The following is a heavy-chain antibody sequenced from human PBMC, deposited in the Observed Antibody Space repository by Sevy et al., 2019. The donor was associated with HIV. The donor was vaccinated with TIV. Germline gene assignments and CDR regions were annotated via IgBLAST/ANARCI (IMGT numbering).Heavy chain of an antibody. CDR2: INSVGGST. CDR3: ARPSEQYSGSQTKRAFDI. V-gene: IGHV3-74*01. Sequence: GGSLRLSCAASGFTFSSYWMHWVRQAPGKGLVWVSRINSVGGSTSYADSVKGRFTISGDNAKSTLYLQRNSLRAEDTAVYYCARPSEQYSGSQTKRAFDIWGQGTMVTVSS. J-gene: IGHJ3*02. D-gene: IGHD1-26*01. CDR1: GFTFSSYW.